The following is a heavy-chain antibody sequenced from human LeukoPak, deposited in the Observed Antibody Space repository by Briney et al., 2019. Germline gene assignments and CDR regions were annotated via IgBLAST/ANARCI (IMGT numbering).Heavy chain of an antibody. J-gene: IGHJ5*02. V-gene: IGHV4-39*07. CDR2: LYYSGSS. CDR1: GGSTSSSSYY. D-gene: IGHD6-13*01. CDR3: ARSGYSSPVGRFDP. Sequence: PSETLSLTCTVSGGSTSSSSYYWAWIRQPPGKGLEWIGSLYYSGSSSYNPSLKSRLTISVAISKNQFSLKLSSVTAADTAVYYCARSGYSSPVGRFDPWGQGTLVTVSS.